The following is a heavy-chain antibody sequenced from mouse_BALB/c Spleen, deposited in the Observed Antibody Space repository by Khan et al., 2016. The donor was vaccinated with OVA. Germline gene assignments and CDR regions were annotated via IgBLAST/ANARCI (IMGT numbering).Heavy chain of an antibody. V-gene: IGHV1-7*01. J-gene: IGHJ3*01. CDR3: ATHGSSSAWFTY. CDR2: INPSTGYT. CDR1: GYTFTSYW. Sequence: VQLQESGAELAKPGASVKMSCKASGYTFTSYWMHWVKQRPGQGLEWIGYINPSTGYTEYNQKFKDKATLTADKSSSTAYMQLSSLTSEDSAVYYGATHGSSSAWFTYWGQGTLVTVSA. D-gene: IGHD1-1*01.